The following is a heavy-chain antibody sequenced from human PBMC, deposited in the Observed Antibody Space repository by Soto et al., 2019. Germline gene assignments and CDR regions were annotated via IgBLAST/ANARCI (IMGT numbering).Heavy chain of an antibody. V-gene: IGHV3-21*01. CDR1: GSTFSSYS. CDR3: ARDQTGIFGVVKAYYYYYYYMDV. D-gene: IGHD3-3*01. CDR2: ISSSSSYI. J-gene: IGHJ6*03. Sequence: GGSLRLSCAASGSTFSSYSMNWVRQAPGKGLEWVSSISSSSSYIYYADSVKGRFTISRDNAKNSLYLQMNSLRAEDTAVYYCARDQTGIFGVVKAYYYYYYYMDVWGKGTTVTVSS.